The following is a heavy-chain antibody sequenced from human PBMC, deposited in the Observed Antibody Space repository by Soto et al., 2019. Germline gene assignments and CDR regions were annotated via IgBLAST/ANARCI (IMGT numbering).Heavy chain of an antibody. CDR1: GFTFIDYY. J-gene: IGHJ4*02. CDR3: ARDHDYYDSSGYNP. Sequence: QVQLVESGGGLVKPGGSLRLSCAASGFTFIDYYMSWIRQAPGKGLEWVSYISSSSSYTNYADSVKGRFTISRDNAKNSLYLQMNSLRAEDTAVYYCARDHDYYDSSGYNPWGQGTLVTVSS. CDR2: ISSSSSYT. V-gene: IGHV3-11*06. D-gene: IGHD3-22*01.